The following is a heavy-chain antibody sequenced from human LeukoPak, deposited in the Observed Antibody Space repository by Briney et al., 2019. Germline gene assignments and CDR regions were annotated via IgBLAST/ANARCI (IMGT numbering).Heavy chain of an antibody. CDR3: AKDAQRGFDYSNSLDK. V-gene: IGHV3-33*06. CDR1: GFTFSHYG. Sequence: GGSLRLSCATSGFTFSHYGRHWVRQAPGKGPEWVAVIWSDGTNSFYGDPVKGRFTISRDNFQRTVYLQMNSLRAEDTAVYYCAKDAQRGFDYSNSLDKWGQGTLVTVSS. J-gene: IGHJ4*02. CDR2: IWSDGTNS. D-gene: IGHD4-11*01.